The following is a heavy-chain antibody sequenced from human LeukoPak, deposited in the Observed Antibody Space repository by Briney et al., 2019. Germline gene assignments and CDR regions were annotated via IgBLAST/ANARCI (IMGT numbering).Heavy chain of an antibody. CDR2: IISIFGTA. CDR1: GGTFSSYA. D-gene: IGHD2-2*01. J-gene: IGHJ4*02. CDR3: ARYYCSSTSCPNYFDY. V-gene: IGHV1-69*05. Sequence: ASVKVSCKASGGTFSSYAISWVRQAPGQGLEWMGGIISIFGTANYAQKFQGRVTITTDESTSTAYMELSSLRSEDTAVYYCARYYCSSTSCPNYFDYWGQGTLVTVSS.